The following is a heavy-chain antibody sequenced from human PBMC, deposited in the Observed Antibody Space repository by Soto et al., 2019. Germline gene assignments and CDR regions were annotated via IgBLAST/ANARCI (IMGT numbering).Heavy chain of an antibody. CDR2: ISAYNDYT. J-gene: IGHJ6*02. D-gene: IGHD3-10*01. CDR3: AREGYYSGSGSYSPPRYYGMDV. V-gene: IGHV1-18*01. CDR1: GYTFISYG. Sequence: QVQLVQSGAEVKKPGSTVKVSCKASGYTFISYGISWVRQAPGQGLEWMGWISAYNDYTNYAQKLQGRVTMTTDTSTRIAYLELRSLRSDDTAVYYRAREGYYSGSGSYSPPRYYGMDVWGQGTTVTVSS.